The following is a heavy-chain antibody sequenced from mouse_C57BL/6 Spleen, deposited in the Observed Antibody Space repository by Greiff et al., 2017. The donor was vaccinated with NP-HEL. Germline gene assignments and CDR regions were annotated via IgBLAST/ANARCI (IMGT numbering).Heavy chain of an antibody. CDR2: ISSGGDYI. V-gene: IGHV5-9-1*02. J-gene: IGHJ4*01. CDR3: TRERNWDRRDAMDY. Sequence: EVQLVESGEGLVKPGGSLKLSCAASGFTFSSYAMSWVRQTPEKRLEWVAYISSGGDYIYYADTVKGRFTISRDNARNTLYLQMSSLKSEDTAMYYCTRERNWDRRDAMDYWGQGTSVTVSS. D-gene: IGHD4-1*01. CDR1: GFTFSSYA.